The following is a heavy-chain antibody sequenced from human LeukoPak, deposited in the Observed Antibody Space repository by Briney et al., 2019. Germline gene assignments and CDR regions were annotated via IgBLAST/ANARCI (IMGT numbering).Heavy chain of an antibody. CDR3: AAEAAYYYDSRDAFDV. CDR1: GYTFTGYY. J-gene: IGHJ3*01. V-gene: IGHV1-2*02. D-gene: IGHD3-22*01. CDR2: INPNSGGT. Sequence: ASVKVSCKASGYTFTGYYIHWVRQAPGQGLEWMGWINPNSGGTNYAQKFQGRVTITRDMSTSLVYMELSSLRSEDTAVYYCAAEAAYYYDSRDAFDVWGQGTMVTVSS.